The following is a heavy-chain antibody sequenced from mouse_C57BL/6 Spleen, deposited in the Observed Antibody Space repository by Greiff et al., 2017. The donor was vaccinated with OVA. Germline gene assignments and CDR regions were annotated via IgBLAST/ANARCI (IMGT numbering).Heavy chain of an antibody. CDR1: GFTFSSYA. CDR2: ISDGGSYT. CDR3: ARDGARYYGSSYEGNAMDY. Sequence: EVKVVESGGGLVKPGGSLKLSCAASGFTFSSYAMSWVRQTPGKRLEWVATISDGGSYTYYPDNVKGRFTISRDNANSKLYLQMSHLKSEDTAMYYCARDGARYYGSSYEGNAMDYWGQGTSVTVSS. V-gene: IGHV5-4*01. D-gene: IGHD1-1*01. J-gene: IGHJ4*01.